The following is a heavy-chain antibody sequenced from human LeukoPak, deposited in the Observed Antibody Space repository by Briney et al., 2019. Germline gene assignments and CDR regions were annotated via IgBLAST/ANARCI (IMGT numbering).Heavy chain of an antibody. Sequence: ASVRVSCKASGYTFTSYYMHWVRQAPGQGLEWMGIINPSGGSTSYAQKLQGRVTMTRDTSTSTVYMELSSLRSEDTAVYYSARVGGSYDLYYFDYWGQGTLVTVSS. V-gene: IGHV1-46*01. J-gene: IGHJ4*02. D-gene: IGHD1-26*01. CDR2: INPSGGST. CDR3: ARVGGSYDLYYFDY. CDR1: GYTFTSYY.